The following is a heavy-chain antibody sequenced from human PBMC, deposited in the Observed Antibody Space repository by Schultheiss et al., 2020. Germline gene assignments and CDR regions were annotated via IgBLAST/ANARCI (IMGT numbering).Heavy chain of an antibody. D-gene: IGHD6-13*01. J-gene: IGHJ6*02. V-gene: IGHV3-9*01. CDR2: ISWNSGSI. CDR1: GFTFDDYA. Sequence: GGSLRLSCAASGFTFDDYAMHWVRQAPGKGLEWVSGISWNSGSIGYADSVKGRFTISRDNAKNSLYLQMNSLRAEDTALYYCAKASGIAAAGYYYYGMDVWGQGTTVTVSS. CDR3: AKASGIAAAGYYYYGMDV.